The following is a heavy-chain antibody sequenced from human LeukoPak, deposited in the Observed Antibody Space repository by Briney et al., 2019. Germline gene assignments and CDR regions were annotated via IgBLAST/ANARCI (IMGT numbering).Heavy chain of an antibody. CDR2: IGSNGNAI. CDR1: GFTFSNYE. J-gene: IGHJ4*02. Sequence: PGGSLRLSCAASGFTFSNYEMNWVRQAPGKGLEWVSYIGSNGNAIYYADSVKGRFTISRDNSKNTLYLQMNSLRAEDTAVYYCARKAGYYYGSGDYWGQGTLVTVSS. D-gene: IGHD3-10*01. CDR3: ARKAGYYYGSGDY. V-gene: IGHV3-48*03.